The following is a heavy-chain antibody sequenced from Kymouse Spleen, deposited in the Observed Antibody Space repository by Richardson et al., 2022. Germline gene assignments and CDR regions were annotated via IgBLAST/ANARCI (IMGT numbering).Heavy chain of an antibody. CDR3: ARGRGSSSGYYYGMDV. D-gene: IGHD6-6*01. CDR1: GGSFSGYY. J-gene: IGHJ6*02. CDR2: INHSGST. V-gene: IGHV4-34*01. Sequence: QVQLQQWGAGLLKPSETLSLTCAVYGGSFSGYYWSWIRQPPGKGLEWIGEINHSGSTNYNPSLKSRVTISVDTSKNQFSLKLSSVTAADTAVYYCARGRGSSSGYYYGMDVWGQGTTVTVSS.